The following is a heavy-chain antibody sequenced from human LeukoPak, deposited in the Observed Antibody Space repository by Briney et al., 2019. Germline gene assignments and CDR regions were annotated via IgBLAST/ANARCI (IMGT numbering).Heavy chain of an antibody. J-gene: IGHJ4*02. D-gene: IGHD4-17*01. V-gene: IGHV3-21*01. Sequence: GGSLRLSCAASRFTFSSYTMNWVRQAPGKGLEWVSSISSSGTYIYHADSVKGRFSISRDNAKNSLYLQMNSLRVEDTAVYYCVREDATAFDYWGQGTLVAVSS. CDR3: VREDATAFDY. CDR1: RFTFSSYT. CDR2: ISSSGTYI.